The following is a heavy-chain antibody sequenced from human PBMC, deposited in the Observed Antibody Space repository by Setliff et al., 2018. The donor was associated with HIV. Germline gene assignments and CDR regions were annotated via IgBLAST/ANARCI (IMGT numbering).Heavy chain of an antibody. D-gene: IGHD6-25*01. Sequence: PSETLSLTCAVYGGSFSDYYWNWIRQPPGKGLEWIGEINHSGSTNYNPSLKSRVTISVDTSKNQFSLKLTSVTAADTAVYYCARYSPRGYTLTGPYWGQGTLVTVSS. CDR1: GGSFSDYY. V-gene: IGHV4-34*01. J-gene: IGHJ4*02. CDR2: INHSGST. CDR3: ARYSPRGYTLTGPY.